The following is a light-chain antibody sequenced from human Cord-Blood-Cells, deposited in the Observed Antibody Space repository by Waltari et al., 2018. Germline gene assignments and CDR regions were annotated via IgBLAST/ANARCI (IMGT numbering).Light chain of an antibody. CDR1: QSVSSSY. Sequence: IVLTQSPGSPSVSPGGRANLSCRASQSVSSSYLAWYQQKPGQAPTLLIYGASSRATGIPDRFSGSGSGTDFTLTISRLEPEDFAVYYCQQYGSSPYTFGQGTKLEIK. V-gene: IGKV3-20*01. CDR2: GAS. CDR3: QQYGSSPYT. J-gene: IGKJ2*01.